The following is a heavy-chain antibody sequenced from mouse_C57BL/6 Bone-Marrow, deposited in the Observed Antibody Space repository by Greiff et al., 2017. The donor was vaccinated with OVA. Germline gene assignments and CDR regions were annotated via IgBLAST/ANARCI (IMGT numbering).Heavy chain of an antibody. CDR2: IRSKSSNYAT. V-gene: IGHV10-3*01. Sequence: DVKLVESGGGLVQPKGSLKLSCAASGFTFNTYAMHWVRQAPGKGLEWVARIRSKSSNYATYYADSVNDRFTISRDDSQSMLYLQMNNLKTEDTAMYYCVRDRYYGSSPLWYFDVWGTGTTVTVSS. J-gene: IGHJ1*03. CDR3: VRDRYYGSSPLWYFDV. CDR1: GFTFNTYA. D-gene: IGHD1-1*01.